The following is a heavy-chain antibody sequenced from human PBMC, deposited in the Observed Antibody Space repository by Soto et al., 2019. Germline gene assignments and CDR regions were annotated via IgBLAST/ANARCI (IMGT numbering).Heavy chain of an antibody. CDR3: ARSPTAVTTPRRDTFDV. D-gene: IGHD4-17*01. J-gene: IGHJ3*01. V-gene: IGHV4-39*01. CDR2: IYYSGSP. CDR1: GGSISSSTYN. Sequence: PSETLSVTCTVSGGSISSSTYNWGWIRQPPGKRLEWIGNIYYSGSPYYNPSLKSRVTISVDTSRNQLSLKLSSVTAADTAVYYCARSPTAVTTPRRDTFDVWGQGTMVTVSS.